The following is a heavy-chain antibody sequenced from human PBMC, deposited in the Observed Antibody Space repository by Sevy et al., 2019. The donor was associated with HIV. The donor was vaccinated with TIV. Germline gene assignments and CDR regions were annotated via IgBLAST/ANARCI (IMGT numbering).Heavy chain of an antibody. CDR2: ISSSSSTI. CDR3: ARGQPLNDY. D-gene: IGHD5-18*01. Sequence: GESLKISCAASGFTFSSYSMNWVRQAPGKGLEWVSYISSSSSTIYYADSVKGRFTISRDNAKNSLYLQMNSLRAEDTAVYYCARGQPLNDYWGQGTLVTVSS. V-gene: IGHV3-48*01. CDR1: GFTFSSYS. J-gene: IGHJ4*02.